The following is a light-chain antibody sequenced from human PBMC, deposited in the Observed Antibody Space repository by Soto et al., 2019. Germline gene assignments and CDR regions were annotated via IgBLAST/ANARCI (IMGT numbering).Light chain of an antibody. J-gene: IGKJ1*01. CDR2: GAS. CDR3: QQYGGSPT. CDR1: QHIGTN. Sequence: EIVLTQSPGTLSLSPVERATLSCRASQHIGTNLAWYQQKPGQAPRLLISGASSRATGIPGRFSGSGSGTDFSLTISGLDPEDFAVYSCQQYGGSPTFGQGTKVDIK. V-gene: IGKV3-20*01.